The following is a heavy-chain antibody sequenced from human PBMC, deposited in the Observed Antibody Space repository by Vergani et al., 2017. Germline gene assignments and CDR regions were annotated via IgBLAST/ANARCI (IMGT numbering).Heavy chain of an antibody. CDR2: IWYDGSNK. D-gene: IGHD3-22*01. CDR3: ARGYYYDSSGYTDAFDI. J-gene: IGHJ3*02. CDR1: GFTFSSYG. Sequence: QVQLVESGGGVVQPGRSLRLSCAASGFTFSSYGMHWVRQAPGKGLEWVAVIWYDGSNKYYADSVKGQFTISRDNSKNTLYLQMNSLRAEDTAVYYCARGYYYDSSGYTDAFDIWGQGTMVTVSS. V-gene: IGHV3-33*01.